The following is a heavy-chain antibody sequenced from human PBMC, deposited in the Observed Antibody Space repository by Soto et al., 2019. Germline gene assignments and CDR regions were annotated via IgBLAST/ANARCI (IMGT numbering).Heavy chain of an antibody. CDR2: IRSKAYGGTA. D-gene: IGHD1-26*01. V-gene: IGHV3-49*04. J-gene: IGHJ6*02. CDR3: TRDGRRGSYPTYYYHMEV. CDR1: GFTFGDFA. Sequence: LRLSCTPSGFTFGDFAMSWVRQAPGKGLGWVGFIRSKAYGGTAEYAASVKDRFIISRDESKSIAYLQMNSLKTGDTALYYCTRDGRRGSYPTYYYHMEVWGQGTTVTVSS.